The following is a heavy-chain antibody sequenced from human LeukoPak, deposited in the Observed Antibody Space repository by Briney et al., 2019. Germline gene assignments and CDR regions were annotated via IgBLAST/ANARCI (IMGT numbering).Heavy chain of an antibody. Sequence: TLSLTCTVSGGSISSGGYYWSWIRQHPGKGLEWIGYIYYSGSTYYNPSLKSRVTISVDTSKNQFSLKLSSVTAADTAVYYCARVTMEYYYDSSGYYYPDYWGQGTLVTVSS. J-gene: IGHJ4*02. CDR1: GGSISSGGYY. V-gene: IGHV4-31*03. CDR2: IYYSGST. D-gene: IGHD3-22*01. CDR3: ARVTMEYYYDSSGYYYPDY.